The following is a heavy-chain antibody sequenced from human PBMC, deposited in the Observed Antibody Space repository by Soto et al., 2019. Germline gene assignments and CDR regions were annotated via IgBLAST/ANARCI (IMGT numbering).Heavy chain of an antibody. CDR3: ARLRRGSGGSQYYYYYMDV. D-gene: IGHD2-15*01. CDR1: GGSISSSSYY. V-gene: IGHV4-39*01. Sequence: SETLSLTSTVSGGSISSSSYYWGWIRQPPGKGLEWIGSIYYSGSTYYNPSLKSRVTISVDTSKNQFSLKLSSVTAADTAVYYCARLRRGSGGSQYYYYYMDVWGKGTTVTVSS. CDR2: IYYSGST. J-gene: IGHJ6*03.